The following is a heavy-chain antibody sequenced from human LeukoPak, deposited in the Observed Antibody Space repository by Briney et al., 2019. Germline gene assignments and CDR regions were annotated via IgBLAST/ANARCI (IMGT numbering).Heavy chain of an antibody. J-gene: IGHJ4*02. Sequence: GGSLRLSCAASGFMFRSYAMSWARQAPGKGLEWVSTISSVGTYYADSVKGRFTISRDNSRNTLYLQMNSLRAEDTAVYYCVKEGVRESGSQGWYFDYWGQGTLVTVSS. CDR1: GFMFRSYA. CDR2: ISSVGT. V-gene: IGHV3-23*01. D-gene: IGHD1-26*01. CDR3: VKEGVRESGSQGWYFDY.